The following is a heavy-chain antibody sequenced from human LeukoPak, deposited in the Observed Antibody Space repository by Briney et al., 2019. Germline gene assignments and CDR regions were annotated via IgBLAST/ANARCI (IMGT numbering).Heavy chain of an antibody. CDR3: ARGVYLGNGYYFDY. Sequence: SETLSLTCTVSGGSISSYYGNWIRQLAGKGLEWIGHIYTSGSTNYNSSLKSRVTMSVDTSKNQFSVKLNSVIAADTAMYYCARGVYLGNGYYFDYWGQGTLVTVSS. V-gene: IGHV4-4*07. CDR1: GGSISSYY. CDR2: IYTSGST. D-gene: IGHD2-8*01. J-gene: IGHJ4*02.